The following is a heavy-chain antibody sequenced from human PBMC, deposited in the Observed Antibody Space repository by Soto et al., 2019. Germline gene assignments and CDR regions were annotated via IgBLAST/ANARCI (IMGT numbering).Heavy chain of an antibody. V-gene: IGHV3-30*18. D-gene: IGHD2-2*01. CDR1: GFTFSSYV. CDR2: ISHDGNNK. Sequence: QVQLVQSGGGVVQPGRSLRLSCAASGFTFSSYVTHWVRQAPGKGLEWVAVISHDGNNKYYADSVKGRFTISRDNSKNTLYLQMNSLTTEDTAVYYCAKGGPDCASTTCYLLVAFDIWGQGTMDTVSS. CDR3: AKGGPDCASTTCYLLVAFDI. J-gene: IGHJ3*02.